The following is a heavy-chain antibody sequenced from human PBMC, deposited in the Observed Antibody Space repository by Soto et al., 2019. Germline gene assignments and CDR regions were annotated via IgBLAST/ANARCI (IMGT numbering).Heavy chain of an antibody. J-gene: IGHJ4*02. CDR1: GGKFTSNT. V-gene: IGHV1-69*04. CDR2: NIPILDVA. CDR3: ARERITPLFY. D-gene: IGHD1-20*01. Sequence: QVQLVQSGAEVKKPGSSVKVSCKASGGKFTSNTFSWVRQAPGQGLEWMGRNIPILDVAHYAQKFQGRVTITADKSTNTTYMELSSLTSGDTAIYYCARERITPLFYWGQGTLVIVSS.